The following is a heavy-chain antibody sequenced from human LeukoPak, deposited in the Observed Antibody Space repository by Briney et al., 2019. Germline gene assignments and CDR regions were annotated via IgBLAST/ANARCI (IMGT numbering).Heavy chain of an antibody. CDR2: INPNSGGT. D-gene: IGHD3-22*01. CDR3: ARDFYAGWLFEYFQH. J-gene: IGHJ1*01. CDR1: GYTFTGYY. Sequence: ASVKVSCKASGYTFTGYYMHWVRQAPGQGLEWMGRINPNSGGTNYAQTFQGRVTMTRDTSISTAYMELSRLRSDDTAVYYCARDFYAGWLFEYFQHWGQGTLVTVSS. V-gene: IGHV1-2*06.